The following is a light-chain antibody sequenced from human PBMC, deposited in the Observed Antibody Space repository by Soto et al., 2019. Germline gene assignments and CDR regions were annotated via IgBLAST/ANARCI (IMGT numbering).Light chain of an antibody. CDR2: AAS. CDR1: QSVSSSF. J-gene: IGKJ5*01. V-gene: IGKV3-20*01. Sequence: EIVLTQSPGTLSLSPGERATLSCRATQSVSSSFLAWYQQKPGQAPRLLLYAASSRATGIPDRFSGSGSGTDFTLTINRLDPEDFAVYYCQQYGSSPITFGQGTRLEIK. CDR3: QQYGSSPIT.